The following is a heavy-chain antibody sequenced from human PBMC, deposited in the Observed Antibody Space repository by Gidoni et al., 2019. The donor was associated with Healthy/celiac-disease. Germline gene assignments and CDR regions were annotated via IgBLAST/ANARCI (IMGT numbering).Heavy chain of an antibody. D-gene: IGHD3-3*01. CDR3: TTDRRFDYDFWSGYYRFDY. V-gene: IGHV3-15*01. CDR2: IKSKTDGGTT. Sequence: EVQLVESGGGLVKPGGSLRLSCAASGFTFSNAWMSWLRQAPGKGLEWVGRIKSKTDGGTTDYAAPVKGRFTISRDDSKNTLYLQMNSLKTEDTAVYYCTTDRRFDYDFWSGYYRFDYWGQGTLVTVSS. CDR1: GFTFSNAW. J-gene: IGHJ4*02.